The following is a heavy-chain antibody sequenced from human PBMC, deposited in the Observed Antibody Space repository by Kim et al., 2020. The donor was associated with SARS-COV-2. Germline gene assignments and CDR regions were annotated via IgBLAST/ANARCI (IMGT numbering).Heavy chain of an antibody. CDR3: AKVTTITAPFYDY. CDR1: GFTFRSYA. V-gene: IGHV3-23*01. Sequence: GGSLRLSCAASGFTFRSYALRWVRQAPGKGLEWVSGISGSGGDTYYADSVHGRFTISRDNSKNALNLEMNSLRAEDTALYYCAKVTTITAPFYDYWGQGTLVTVSS. CDR2: ISGSGGDT. D-gene: IGHD4-4*01. J-gene: IGHJ4*02.